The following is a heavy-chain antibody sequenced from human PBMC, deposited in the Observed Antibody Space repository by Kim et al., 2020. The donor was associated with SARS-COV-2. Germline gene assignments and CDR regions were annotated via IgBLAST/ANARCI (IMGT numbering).Heavy chain of an antibody. V-gene: IGHV3-74*01. CDR3: ARRHFSSGWYYFDY. J-gene: IGHJ4*02. Sequence: YADSVKGRFTISRDNAKNTLYLQMNSLRAEDTAVYFCARRHFSSGWYYFDYWGQGTLVTVSS. D-gene: IGHD6-19*01.